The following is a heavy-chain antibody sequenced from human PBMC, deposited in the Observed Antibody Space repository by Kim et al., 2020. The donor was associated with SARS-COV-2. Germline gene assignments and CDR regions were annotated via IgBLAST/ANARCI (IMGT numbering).Heavy chain of an antibody. V-gene: IGHV1-2*06. D-gene: IGHD3-16*01. CDR2: ITPSTGVT. J-gene: IGHJ5*02. CDR1: GYAFTKDY. Sequence: ASVKVSCKTSGYAFTKDYIHWLRQATGQGLEWMGRITPSTGVTDFAQKFQGRVAMTRDTSISTAYMELTRLRSDDTAIYYCARGGTEGSVAFGEVWLDPW. CDR3: ARGGTEGSVAFGEVWLDP.